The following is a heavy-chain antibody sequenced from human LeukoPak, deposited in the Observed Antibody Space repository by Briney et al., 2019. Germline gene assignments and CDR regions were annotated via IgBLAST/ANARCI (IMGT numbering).Heavy chain of an antibody. V-gene: IGHV4-4*09. J-gene: IGHJ4*02. Sequence: SETLSLTCTVSGGSISSYYWSWIRQPPGKGLEWIGYIYTSGSTNYNPSLKSRVTISVDTSKNQFSLKLSSVTAADTAVYYCARQRDWNGFDYWGQGTLVTVSS. D-gene: IGHD1-1*01. CDR2: IYTSGST. CDR1: GGSISSYY. CDR3: ARQRDWNGFDY.